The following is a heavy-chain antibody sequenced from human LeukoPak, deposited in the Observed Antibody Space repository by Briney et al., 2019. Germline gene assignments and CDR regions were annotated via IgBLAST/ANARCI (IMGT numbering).Heavy chain of an antibody. CDR2: IIPIFGTA. CDR1: GGTFSSYA. CDR3: AARPGGYASFDI. D-gene: IGHD3-16*01. J-gene: IGHJ3*02. V-gene: IGHV1-69*05. Sequence: SVKVSCKASGGTFSSYAISWVRQAPGQGLEWMGGIIPIFGTANYAQKFQGRVTITTDESTSTAYMELSSLRSEDTAVYYCAARPGGYASFDIWGQGTMVTVSS.